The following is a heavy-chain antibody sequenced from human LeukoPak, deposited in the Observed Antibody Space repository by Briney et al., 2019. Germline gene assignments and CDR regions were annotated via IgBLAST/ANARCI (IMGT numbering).Heavy chain of an antibody. D-gene: IGHD2-2*01. V-gene: IGHV3-23*01. CDR2: ISGSGGGT. Sequence: GGTLRLSCAVSGFIFSNYGMSWVRQAPGKGLEWVSSISGSGGGTYYADSVKGRFTISRDNSRNTLYLQMSSLRAGDTAMYYCANGCSSTTCFLGGFDYWGQGTLVTVSS. CDR3: ANGCSSTTCFLGGFDY. CDR1: GFIFSNYG. J-gene: IGHJ4*02.